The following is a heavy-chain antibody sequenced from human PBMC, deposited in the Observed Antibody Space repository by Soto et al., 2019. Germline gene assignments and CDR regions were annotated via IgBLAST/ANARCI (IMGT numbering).Heavy chain of an antibody. V-gene: IGHV4-39*01. Sequence: QLQLQESGPGLVKPSETLSLTCTVSGVSISSSGHYWAWIRQPPGKGLEWIGSIYYSGTTYYNPSLKSRVTISVDTSKNQFSLKLSSVTAADTAVYYCARSLATVTVGIIGYWGQGTLVTVSS. CDR2: IYYSGTT. J-gene: IGHJ4*02. CDR3: ARSLATVTVGIIGY. CDR1: GVSISSSGHY. D-gene: IGHD4-17*01.